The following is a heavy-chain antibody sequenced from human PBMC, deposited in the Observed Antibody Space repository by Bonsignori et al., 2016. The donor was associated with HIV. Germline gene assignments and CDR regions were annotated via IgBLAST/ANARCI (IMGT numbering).Heavy chain of an antibody. J-gene: IGHJ4*02. D-gene: IGHD4-17*01. CDR2: IKQDGSEK. V-gene: IGHV3-7*03. Sequence: RQPPGKGLEWVANIKQDGSEKYYVDSVKGRFTISRDNAKNSLYLQMNSLRAEDTAVYYCAREAYGAYFDYWGQGTLVTVSS. CDR3: AREAYGAYFDY.